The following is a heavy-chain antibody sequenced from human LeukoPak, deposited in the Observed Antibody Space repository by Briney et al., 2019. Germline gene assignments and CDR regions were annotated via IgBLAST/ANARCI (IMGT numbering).Heavy chain of an antibody. V-gene: IGHV3-21*01. J-gene: IGHJ4*02. CDR2: ISSSSSYI. CDR3: ARDEDYYDSSGYFDY. CDR1: GFTFSSYS. D-gene: IGHD3-22*01. Sequence: GGSLRLSCAASGFTFSSYSMNWVRQAPGKGLEWVSSISSSSSYIYYADSVKGRFTISRDNAKNSLYLQMNSLRAEDTAVYYCARDEDYYDSSGYFDYWGQGTLVTVSS.